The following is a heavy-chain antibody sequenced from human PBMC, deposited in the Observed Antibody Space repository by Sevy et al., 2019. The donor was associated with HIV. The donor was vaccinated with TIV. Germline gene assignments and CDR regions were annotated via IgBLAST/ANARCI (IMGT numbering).Heavy chain of an antibody. J-gene: IGHJ3*02. V-gene: IGHV4-30-2*01. Sequence: SETLSLTCAVSGGSISSGGYSWSWMRQPPGKGLEWIGYIYHSGSTYYNPSLKSRVTISVDRSKNQFSLKLSSVTAADTAVYYCARGGLRRTFDIWGQGTMVTVSS. CDR3: ARGGLRRTFDI. CDR2: IYHSGST. CDR1: GGSISSGGYS. D-gene: IGHD5-12*01.